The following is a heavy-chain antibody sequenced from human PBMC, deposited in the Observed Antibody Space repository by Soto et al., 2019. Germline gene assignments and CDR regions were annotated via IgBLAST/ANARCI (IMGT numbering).Heavy chain of an antibody. CDR1: GFTFSSYG. D-gene: IGHD6-13*01. CDR3: VKDWIHPRYIAAGRLDH. J-gene: IGHJ4*02. Sequence: QVQLVESGGGVVQPGRSLRLSCAASGFTFSSYGMHWVRQAPGKGLEWVAVISYDGTTKYYADSVKGRFTVSRDNSNNTLNLQMNSLRAEDTAVYYCVKDWIHPRYIAAGRLDHWGQGILVTVSS. V-gene: IGHV3-30*18. CDR2: ISYDGTTK.